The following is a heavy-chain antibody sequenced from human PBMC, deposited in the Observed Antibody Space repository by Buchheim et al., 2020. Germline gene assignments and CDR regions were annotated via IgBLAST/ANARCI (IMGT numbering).Heavy chain of an antibody. CDR2: IWYDGSNK. CDR3: AREDSGYDLGLDPSYCFDY. Sequence: QVQLVESGGGVVQPGRSLRLSCAASGFTFSSYGMHWVRQAPGKGLEWVAVIWYDGSNKYYADSVKGRFTISSDNSNNTLYLQKNSLRAEDTAVYYCAREDSGYDLGLDPSYCFDYWGQGT. V-gene: IGHV3-33*01. D-gene: IGHD5-12*01. CDR1: GFTFSSYG. J-gene: IGHJ4*02.